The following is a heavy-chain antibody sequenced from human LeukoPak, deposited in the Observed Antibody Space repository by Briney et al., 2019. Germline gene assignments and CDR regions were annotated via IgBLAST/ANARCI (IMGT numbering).Heavy chain of an antibody. D-gene: IGHD3-10*01. CDR3: ARVLSPLWFGESTHYFDN. V-gene: IGHV4-38-2*02. CDR2: IYHSGST. CDR1: GYSTSSGYY. J-gene: IGHJ4*02. Sequence: SETLSLTCTVSGYSTSSGYYWGWIRQPPGKGLEWIGSIYHSGSTYYNPSLKSRVTISVDTSKNQFSLKLSSVTAADTAVYYCARVLSPLWFGESTHYFDNWGQGTLVTVSS.